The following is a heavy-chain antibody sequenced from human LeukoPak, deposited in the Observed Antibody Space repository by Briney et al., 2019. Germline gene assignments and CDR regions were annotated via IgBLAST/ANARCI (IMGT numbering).Heavy chain of an antibody. CDR3: ATDRSGSYYNPTPVDY. CDR1: GFTFSSYS. CDR2: ISSSSSTI. D-gene: IGHD3-10*01. J-gene: IGHJ4*02. Sequence: PGGPLRLSCAASGFTFSSYSMNWVRQAPGKGLEWVSYISSSSSTIYYADSVKGRFTISRDNAKNSLYLQMNSLRAEDTAVYYCATDRSGSYYNPTPVDYWGQGTLVTVSS. V-gene: IGHV3-48*01.